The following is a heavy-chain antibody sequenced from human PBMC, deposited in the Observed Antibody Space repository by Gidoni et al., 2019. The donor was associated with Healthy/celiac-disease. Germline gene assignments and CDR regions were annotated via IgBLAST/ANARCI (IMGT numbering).Heavy chain of an antibody. CDR1: GYTLTGLS. CDR2: FDPEDGET. V-gene: IGHV1-24*01. CDR3: ATGGITMVRDSAFDI. D-gene: IGHD3-10*01. J-gene: IGHJ3*02. Sequence: QVQLVQSGAEVKKPGASVTVSCKVSGYTLTGLSMHWVRQAPGKGLEWMGGFDPEDGETIYAQKFQGRVTMTEDTSTDTAYMELSSLRSEDTAVYYCATGGITMVRDSAFDIWGQGTMVTVSS.